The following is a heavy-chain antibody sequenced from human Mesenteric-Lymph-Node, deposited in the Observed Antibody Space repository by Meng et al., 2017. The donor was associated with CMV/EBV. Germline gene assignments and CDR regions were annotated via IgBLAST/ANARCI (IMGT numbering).Heavy chain of an antibody. CDR1: GFTFNTYW. D-gene: IGHD3-10*02. V-gene: IGHV3-74*01. J-gene: IGHJ5*02. CDR3: TRLSSGSFWFDP. Sequence: SCAASGFTFNTYWMHWVRQAPGKGLVWVSRINSDESSTSYAESVKGRFTVSRDNAKNTLNLQMNSLRAEDTAVYFCTRLSSGSFWFDPWGQGTLVTVSS. CDR2: INSDESST.